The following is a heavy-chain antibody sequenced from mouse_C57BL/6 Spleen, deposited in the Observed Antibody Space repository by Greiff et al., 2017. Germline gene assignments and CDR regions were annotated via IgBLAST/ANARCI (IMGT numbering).Heavy chain of an antibody. CDR3: ASVYGSSLYYFDY. D-gene: IGHD1-1*01. J-gene: IGHJ2*01. Sequence: EVQGVASGGGLVKPGGSLKLSCAASGFTFSSYAMSWVRQTPEKRLAWVATISDGGSYTYYPDNVKGRFTISRDNAKNNLYLQMSHLKSEDTAMYYCASVYGSSLYYFDYWGQGTTLTVSS. CDR2: ISDGGSYT. CDR1: GFTFSSYA. V-gene: IGHV5-4*01.